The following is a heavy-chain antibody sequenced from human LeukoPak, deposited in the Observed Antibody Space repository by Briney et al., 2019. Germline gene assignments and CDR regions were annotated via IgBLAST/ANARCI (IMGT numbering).Heavy chain of an antibody. J-gene: IGHJ6*03. CDR2: VSTDGSST. V-gene: IGHV3-23*01. Sequence: GGSLRPSCPASGFTFSSFSMNWVRQAPGKGLEWVSTVSTDGSSTYYADSVKGRFTISRDNSKNTLFLQMNSLRAEDTAVYYCARDTWAAAFPMDVWGKGTTVTVSS. CDR1: GFTFSSFS. D-gene: IGHD6-13*01. CDR3: ARDTWAAAFPMDV.